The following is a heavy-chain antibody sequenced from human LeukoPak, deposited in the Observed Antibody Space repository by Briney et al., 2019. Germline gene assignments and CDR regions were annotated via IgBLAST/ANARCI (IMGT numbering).Heavy chain of an antibody. CDR3: ARDMYYYASGSPRHGYHFDY. V-gene: IGHV1-2*02. J-gene: IGHJ4*02. Sequence: ASVKVSCKASGYTFAGYYIHWVRQAPGQGLEWMGWSNPNAGGTRCAQEFQGKVTMTTDTSISTAFMELSGLKSDDTAVYYCARDMYYYASGSPRHGYHFDYWGQGTLVTVSS. D-gene: IGHD3-10*01. CDR2: SNPNAGGT. CDR1: GYTFAGYY.